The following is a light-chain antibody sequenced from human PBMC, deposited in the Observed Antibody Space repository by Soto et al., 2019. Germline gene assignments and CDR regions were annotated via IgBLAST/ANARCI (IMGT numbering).Light chain of an antibody. CDR2: KAS. V-gene: IGKV1-5*03. Sequence: LSASVGDRVTIICRASQSISNWLAWFQQKPGKAPKLLIYKASSLESGVPSRFSGSGFGTEFTLTISSLQPDDFATYYCQQYNDYWTFGQGTKVDIK. J-gene: IGKJ1*01. CDR3: QQYNDYWT. CDR1: QSISNW.